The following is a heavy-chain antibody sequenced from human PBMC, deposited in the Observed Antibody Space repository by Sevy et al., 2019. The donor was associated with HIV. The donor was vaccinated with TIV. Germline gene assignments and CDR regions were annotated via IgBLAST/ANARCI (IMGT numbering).Heavy chain of an antibody. V-gene: IGHV3-48*02. CDR1: GFTFSSYS. Sequence: GGSLRLSCAASGFTFSSYSMNWVRQAPGKGLEWVSYISSSSSTIYYADSVKGRFTISRDNAKNSLYLQMNSLRDEDTAVYYCARDRGSSWSIVEYFQHWGQGTLVTVSS. CDR3: ARDRGSSWSIVEYFQH. J-gene: IGHJ1*01. CDR2: ISSSSSTI. D-gene: IGHD6-13*01.